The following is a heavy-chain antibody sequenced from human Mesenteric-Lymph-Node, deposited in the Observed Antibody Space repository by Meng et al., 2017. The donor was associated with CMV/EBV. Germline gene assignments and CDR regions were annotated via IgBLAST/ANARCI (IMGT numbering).Heavy chain of an antibody. Sequence: GESLKISCAASGFTFSSYDMHWVRQATGKGLEWVSAIGTAGDTYYPGSVKGRFTISRDNSKNTLYLQMNSLRAEDTAVYYCAKGLSVSATNTGYGMDVWGQGTTVTVSS. CDR2: IGTAGDT. CDR1: GFTFSSYD. J-gene: IGHJ6*02. V-gene: IGHV3-13*01. D-gene: IGHD4-11*01. CDR3: AKGLSVSATNTGYGMDV.